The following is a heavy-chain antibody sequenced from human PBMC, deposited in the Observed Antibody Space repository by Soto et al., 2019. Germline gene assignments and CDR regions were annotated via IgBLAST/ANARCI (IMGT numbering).Heavy chain of an antibody. V-gene: IGHV4-30-4*01. J-gene: IGHJ6*02. CDR1: GGSIRSGDYY. Sequence: SETLSLTCTVSGGSIRSGDYYWSWIRQPPGKGLEWIGYINYSVTRHFTPSLKSRVTISLDASMNQFSLSLNSVTAADTAVYYCARVPRNSPDYYYFGMDVWGQGTTVT. CDR3: ARVPRNSPDYYYFGMDV. CDR2: INYSVTR. D-gene: IGHD4-4*01.